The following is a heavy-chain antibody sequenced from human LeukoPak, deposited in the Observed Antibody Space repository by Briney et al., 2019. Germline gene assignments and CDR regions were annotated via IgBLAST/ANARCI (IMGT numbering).Heavy chain of an antibody. CDR2: IYYSGST. CDR3: ARDSPIGYSYGTGYFDY. CDR1: GGSISSSSYY. D-gene: IGHD5-18*01. V-gene: IGHV4-39*07. Sequence: SETLSLTCTVSGGSISSSSYYWGWIRQPPGKGLEWIGSIYYSGSTYYNPSLKSRVTISVDTSKNQFSLKLSSVTAADTAVYYCARDSPIGYSYGTGYFDYWGQGTLVTVSS. J-gene: IGHJ4*02.